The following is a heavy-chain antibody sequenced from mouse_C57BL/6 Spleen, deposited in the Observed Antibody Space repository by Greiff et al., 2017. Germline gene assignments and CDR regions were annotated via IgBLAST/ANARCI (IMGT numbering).Heavy chain of an antibody. Sequence: VQLQQSGAELVKPGASVKISCKASGYAFSSYWMNWVKQRPGKGLEWIGQIYPGSGDTNYNGKFKGKATLTADKSSSPAYMQLSSLTSEDCAVYFDARARVGTSTTGVDPYYFDYWGQGTTLTVSS. CDR3: ARARVGTSTTGVDPYYFDY. CDR2: IYPGSGDT. J-gene: IGHJ2*01. V-gene: IGHV1-80*01. D-gene: IGHD1-1*01. CDR1: GYAFSSYW.